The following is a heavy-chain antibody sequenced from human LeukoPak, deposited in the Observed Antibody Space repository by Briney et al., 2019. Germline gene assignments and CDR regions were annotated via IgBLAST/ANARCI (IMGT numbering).Heavy chain of an antibody. CDR3: ARDTSGGFYYDSSGYSLGIDP. Sequence: SETLSLTCTVSGGSISRYYWTWIRQPAGKGLERIGRIYTSGSTNYNPSIKSRVTMSIDTSKNQFSLKLNSVTAADTAVYYCARDTSGGFYYDSSGYSLGIDPWGQGTLVTVSS. CDR1: GGSISRYY. CDR2: IYTSGST. V-gene: IGHV4-4*07. J-gene: IGHJ5*02. D-gene: IGHD3-22*01.